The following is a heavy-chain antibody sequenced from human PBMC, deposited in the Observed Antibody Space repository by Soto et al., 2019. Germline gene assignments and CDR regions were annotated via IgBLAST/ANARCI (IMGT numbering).Heavy chain of an antibody. CDR2: ISYDGRDQ. J-gene: IGHJ1*01. V-gene: IGHV3-30*04. CDR3: ARDAGDQGYFQH. Sequence: QVQLVESGGGGVQPGTSLILSCTASGVSFSGYALHWVRQAPGKGLEWVAHISYDGRDQNYADSVKGRFTISRDNSKNTLHLHMSSLRPEDTALYYCARDAGDQGYFQHWGQGSLVTVSS. D-gene: IGHD3-10*01. CDR1: GVSFSGYA.